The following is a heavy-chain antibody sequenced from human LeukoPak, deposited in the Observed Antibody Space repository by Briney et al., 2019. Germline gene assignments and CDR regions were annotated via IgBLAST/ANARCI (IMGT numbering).Heavy chain of an antibody. D-gene: IGHD3-22*01. CDR2: IHYSGNT. Sequence: PSQTLSLTCTVSGGSISSGGYYWSWIRQHPGKGLEWIGYIHYSGNTYYSPSLKSRVTISVDTSKNQFSLKLSSVTAADTAVYYCARTKGDSSGYYITAPLDNWGQGTLVTVSS. J-gene: IGHJ4*02. V-gene: IGHV4-31*03. CDR3: ARTKGDSSGYYITAPLDN. CDR1: GGSISSGGYY.